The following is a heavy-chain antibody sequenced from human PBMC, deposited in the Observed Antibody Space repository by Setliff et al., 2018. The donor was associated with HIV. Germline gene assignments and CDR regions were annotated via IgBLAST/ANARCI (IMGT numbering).Heavy chain of an antibody. Sequence: SETLSLTCAVYGGSFSGYYWSWIRQPPGKGLEWIGEINHRGSTNYNPSLKSRVTISVDTSKYQFSVRLSSVTAADTAVYYCARGYEGSSPGGAFDIWGLGTMVTVSS. J-gene: IGHJ3*02. V-gene: IGHV4-34*01. D-gene: IGHD6-6*01. CDR2: INHRGST. CDR1: GGSFSGYY. CDR3: ARGYEGSSPGGAFDI.